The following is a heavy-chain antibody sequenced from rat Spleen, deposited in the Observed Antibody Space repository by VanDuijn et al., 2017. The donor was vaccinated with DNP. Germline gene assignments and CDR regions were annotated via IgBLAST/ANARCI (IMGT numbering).Heavy chain of an antibody. CDR3: TTDLPIIRVPG. D-gene: IGHD4-3*01. CDR2: IIYDGNGT. V-gene: IGHV5-20*01. CDR1: GFTFRNYD. J-gene: IGHJ2*01. Sequence: EVQLVESGGGLVQPGRSLKLSCAASGFTFRNYDMHWIRQAPTKGLEWVATIIYDGNGTYYRDSVKGRFTISRDNAKSSLYLQMNSLKSEDTATYYCTTDLPIIRVPGWGQGVMVTVSS.